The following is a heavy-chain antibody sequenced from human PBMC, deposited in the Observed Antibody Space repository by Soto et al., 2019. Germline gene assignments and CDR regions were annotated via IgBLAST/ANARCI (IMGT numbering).Heavy chain of an antibody. V-gene: IGHV1-69*01. CDR3: ARGIPSPGQDWYFDL. CDR1: GGTFSNYA. D-gene: IGHD2-2*01. J-gene: IGHJ2*01. CDR2: IIPIFGTP. Sequence: QVQVVQSGAEVKKPGSSVTVSCKASGGTFSNYAINWVRQAPGQGLEWMGGIIPIFGTPNYDQKFQDRVTITADESTTTAYMELSNLKSEDTAVYYCARGIPSPGQDWYFDLWGRGTLVTVSS.